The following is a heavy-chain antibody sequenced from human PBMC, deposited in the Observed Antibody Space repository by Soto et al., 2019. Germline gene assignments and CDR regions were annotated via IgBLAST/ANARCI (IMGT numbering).Heavy chain of an antibody. Sequence: XAMLHVPCEVSGVSRSNRTHYWTWIRQPPGKGLGWIEFLYYGGTNYNPSLKSRLTIALDTSKNQISLNLSSVTAADTAVYYCVRELGLTARTDDKYYYYALDVWGQGTTVTVSS. J-gene: IGHJ6*02. CDR3: VRELGLTARTDDKYYYYALDV. CDR2: LYYGGT. CDR1: GVSRSNRTHY. D-gene: IGHD3-22*01. V-gene: IGHV4-61*01.